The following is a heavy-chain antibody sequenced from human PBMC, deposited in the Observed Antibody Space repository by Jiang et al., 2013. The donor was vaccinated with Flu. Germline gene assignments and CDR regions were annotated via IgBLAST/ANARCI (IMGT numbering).Heavy chain of an antibody. Sequence: GAEVKKPGESLRISCKGSGYSFTSYWISWVRQMPGKGLEWMGRIDPSDSYTNYSPSFQGHVTISADKSISTAYLQWGSLKASDTAMYYCARLGNTRDDVVPAAIWGDYYYGMDVWGQGTTVTVSS. V-gene: IGHV5-10-1*01. CDR3: ARLGNTRDDVVPAAIWGDYYYGMDV. CDR1: GYSFTSYW. J-gene: IGHJ6*02. D-gene: IGHD2-2*02. CDR2: IDPSDSYT.